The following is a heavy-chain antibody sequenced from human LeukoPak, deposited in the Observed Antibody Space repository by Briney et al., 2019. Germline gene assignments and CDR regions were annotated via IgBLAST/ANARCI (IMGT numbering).Heavy chain of an antibody. CDR2: IWYDGSNK. V-gene: IGHV3-33*01. J-gene: IGHJ4*02. CDR3: AREPSFYGDYFGFDY. Sequence: GRSLRLSCAASGFTFSSYGMHWVRQAPGKGLEWVAVIWYDGSNKYYADSVKGRFTISRDNSKNTLYLQMNSLRAEDTAVYYCAREPSFYGDYFGFDYWGQGTLVTVSP. CDR1: GFTFSSYG. D-gene: IGHD4-17*01.